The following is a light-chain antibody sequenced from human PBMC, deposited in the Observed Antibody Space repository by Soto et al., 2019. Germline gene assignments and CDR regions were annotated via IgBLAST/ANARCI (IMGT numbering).Light chain of an antibody. CDR2: EAS. J-gene: IGKJ2*01. CDR1: QDINIY. CDR3: QQFDT. V-gene: IGKV1-33*01. Sequence: DIPMTQSPSPLSASVGDRVTITCQASQDINIYLNWYQQKPGKAPKLLIYEASNLETGVPSRFSGSGSGTDFTFTITSLQPEDIATYYCQQFDTFGQGTKLEIK.